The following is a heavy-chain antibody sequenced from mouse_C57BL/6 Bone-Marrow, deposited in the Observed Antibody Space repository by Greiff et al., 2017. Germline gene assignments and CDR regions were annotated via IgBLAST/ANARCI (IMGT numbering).Heavy chain of an antibody. Sequence: QVQLQQPGAELVRPGSSVKLSCKASGYTFTSYWMHWVKQRPIQGLEWIGNIDPSDSETHYNQKFKDKATLTVDKSSSTAYMQLSSLTSEDSAVDYCARHLTVPYAMDYWGQGTSVTVSS. V-gene: IGHV1-52*01. CDR1: GYTFTSYW. J-gene: IGHJ4*01. D-gene: IGHD1-1*01. CDR2: IDPSDSET. CDR3: ARHLTVPYAMDY.